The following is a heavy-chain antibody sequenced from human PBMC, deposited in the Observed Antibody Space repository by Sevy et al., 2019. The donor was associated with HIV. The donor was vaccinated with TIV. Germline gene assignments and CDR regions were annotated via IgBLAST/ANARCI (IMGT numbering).Heavy chain of an antibody. CDR3: ARGRSAVATYYTWSTVAGHYSDY. CDR2: IHYSEST. V-gene: IGHV4-31*03. D-gene: IGHD6-19*01. J-gene: IGHJ4*02. CDR1: GDSISSGANY. Sequence: SETLSLTCTVSGDSISSGANYWGWIRQHPVKGLEWIGYIHYSESTYDNPSLKSRITMSVDTSKNQFSLKLRSVTAADSAVYYCARGRSAVATYYTWSTVAGHYSDYWGQGTLVTVSS.